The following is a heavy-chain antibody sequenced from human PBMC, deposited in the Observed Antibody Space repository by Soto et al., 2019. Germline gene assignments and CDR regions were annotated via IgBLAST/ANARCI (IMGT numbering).Heavy chain of an antibody. CDR1: GFTFSSYG. CDR2: IWYDGSNK. D-gene: IGHD1-26*01. CDR3: ARDRYDGSYKYYFDY. V-gene: IGHV3-33*01. J-gene: IGHJ4*02. Sequence: QVQLVESGGGVVQPGRSLRLSCAASGFTFSSYGMHWVRQAPGKGLEWVAVIWYDGSNKYYADSVKGRFTISRDNSKNTLYLQMNSLRAEDTAVYYCARDRYDGSYKYYFDYWGQGTLVTVSS.